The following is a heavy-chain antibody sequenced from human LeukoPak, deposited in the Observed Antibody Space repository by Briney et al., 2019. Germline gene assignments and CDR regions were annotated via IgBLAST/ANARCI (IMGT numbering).Heavy chain of an antibody. D-gene: IGHD6-19*01. CDR1: GFTFSSYS. J-gene: IGHJ1*01. CDR2: ISSSSSTI. V-gene: IGHV3-48*04. CDR3: AKGGPVAADLRYFQH. Sequence: PGGSLRLSCAASGFTFSSYSMNWVRQAPGKGLEWVSYISSSSSTIYYADSVKGRFTISRDNAKNSLYLQMNSLRAEDTAVYYCAKGGPVAADLRYFQHWGQGTLVTVSS.